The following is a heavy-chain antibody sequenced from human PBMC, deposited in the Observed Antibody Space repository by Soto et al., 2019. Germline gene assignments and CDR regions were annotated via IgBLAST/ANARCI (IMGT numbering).Heavy chain of an antibody. CDR2: INHSGST. J-gene: IGHJ5*02. CDR1: GGSFSGYY. V-gene: IGHV4-34*01. D-gene: IGHD2-2*01. CDR3: ARGGTVVVPAAIRRGRFDP. Sequence: PSETLSLTCAVYGGSFSGYYWSWIRQPPGKGLEWIGEINHSGSTNYNPSLKSRVTISVDTSKNQFSLKLSSVTAADTAVYYCARGGTVVVPAAIRRGRFDPWGQGTLVTVSS.